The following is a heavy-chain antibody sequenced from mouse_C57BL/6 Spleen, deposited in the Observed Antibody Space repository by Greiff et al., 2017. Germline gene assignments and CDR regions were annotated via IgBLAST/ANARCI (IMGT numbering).Heavy chain of an antibody. V-gene: IGHV8-12*01. D-gene: IGHD2-2*01. Sequence: QVQLKESGPGILQSSQTLSLTCSFSGFSLSTSGLGVSWLRQPSGKGLEWLAHIYWDDDQRYHPSLKRRLTISKDTSRNQVILKITRVDTADTATYYCARRAVYYGDDDAMDYWGQGTSVTVSS. CDR3: ARRAVYYGDDDAMDY. CDR2: IYWDDDQ. J-gene: IGHJ4*01. CDR1: GFSLSTSGLG.